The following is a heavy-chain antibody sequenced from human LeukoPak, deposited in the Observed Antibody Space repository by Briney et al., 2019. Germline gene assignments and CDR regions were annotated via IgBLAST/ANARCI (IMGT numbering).Heavy chain of an antibody. CDR1: GFTFSSYA. D-gene: IGHD6-13*01. V-gene: IGHV3-23*01. Sequence: PGGSLRLSCAASGFTFSSYAMSWVRQAPGKGLEWVSAISGSGGSTYYADSVKGRFTISRDNSKNTLYLQMNSLRAEDTAVYYCAKEVFRSFVPGMAVDYWGQGTLVTVSS. CDR2: ISGSGGST. J-gene: IGHJ4*02. CDR3: AKEVFRSFVPGMAVDY.